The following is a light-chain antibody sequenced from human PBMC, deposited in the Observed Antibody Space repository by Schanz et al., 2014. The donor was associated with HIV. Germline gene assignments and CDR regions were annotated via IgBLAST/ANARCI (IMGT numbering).Light chain of an antibody. V-gene: IGKV1-12*01. Sequence: DIQMTQSPSSLSASVGDRVTITCRASQDISSWLAWYQQKPGRAPKLLISAASSLQPGVPPRFSGSGSGTEFSLTISSLQSEDFATYYCQKYNSAPLTFGGGTKVEIK. CDR3: QKYNSAPLT. CDR2: AAS. J-gene: IGKJ4*01. CDR1: QDISSW.